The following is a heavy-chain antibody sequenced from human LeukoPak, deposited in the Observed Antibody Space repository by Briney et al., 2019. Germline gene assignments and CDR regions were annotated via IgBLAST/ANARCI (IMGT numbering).Heavy chain of an antibody. J-gene: IGHJ4*02. CDR2: INPNSGGT. Sequence: ASVKVSCKASGYTFTGYYMHRVRQAPGQGLEWMGWINPNSGGTNYAQKFQGRVTMTRNTSISTAYMELSSLRSEDTAVYYCAIRHKGSGWHDYWGQGTLVTVSS. CDR1: GYTFTGYY. D-gene: IGHD6-19*01. V-gene: IGHV1-2*02. CDR3: AIRHKGSGWHDY.